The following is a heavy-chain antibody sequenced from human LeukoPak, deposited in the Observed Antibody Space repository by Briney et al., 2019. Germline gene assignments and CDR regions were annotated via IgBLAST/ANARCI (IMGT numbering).Heavy chain of an antibody. CDR1: SGSISSYY. CDR2: IFYSGST. D-gene: IGHD4-17*01. J-gene: IGHJ4*02. CDR3: ARGPTRYYFDC. V-gene: IGHV4-59*01. Sequence: SETLSLTCTASSGSISSYYWSWIRQPPGKGLEWIGYIFYSGSTNYNPSLKSRVTISVDTSKNQFSLGLSSVTAADTAVCYCARGPTRYYFDCWGQGTLVTVSS.